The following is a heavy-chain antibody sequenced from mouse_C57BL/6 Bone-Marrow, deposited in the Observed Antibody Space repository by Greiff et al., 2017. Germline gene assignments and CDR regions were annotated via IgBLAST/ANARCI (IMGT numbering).Heavy chain of an antibody. J-gene: IGHJ1*03. V-gene: IGHV1-26*01. CDR1: GYTFTDYY. CDR2: INPNNGGT. Sequence: VQLQQSGPELVKPGASVKISCKASGYTFTDYYMNWVRQSHGKSLEWIGDINPNNGGTSYDQKFRGKATLTVDKSSSTDYMEHRSLTSEDSAVYYCARGGATNGYFDVWGTGTTVTVSS. CDR3: ARGGATNGYFDV. D-gene: IGHD6-1*01.